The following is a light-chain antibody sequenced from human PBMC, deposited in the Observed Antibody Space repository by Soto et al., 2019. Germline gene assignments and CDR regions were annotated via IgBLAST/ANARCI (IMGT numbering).Light chain of an antibody. Sequence: QSALTQPASVSGSPGQSITISCTGSNSDVGSYNLVSWYQQHPGKAPKVIIFEVNKRPSGVSNRFSGSKSGYTASLTISGIQAEDEADYYCCSYAGYITFVVFGGGTQLTVL. CDR2: EVN. CDR3: CSYAGYITFVV. J-gene: IGLJ2*01. CDR1: NSDVGSYNL. V-gene: IGLV2-23*02.